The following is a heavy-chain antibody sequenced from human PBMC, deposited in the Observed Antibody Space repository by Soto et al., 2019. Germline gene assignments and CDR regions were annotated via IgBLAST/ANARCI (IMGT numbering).Heavy chain of an antibody. V-gene: IGHV3-74*01. D-gene: IGHD3-22*01. CDR1: GFTFSSYW. CDR3: SRDRRVITTNWFEP. J-gene: IGHJ5*02. CDR2: INSDGSST. Sequence: EVQLVESGGGLVQPGGSLRLSCEASGFTFSSYWMHWVRQAPGKGLVWVSRINSDGSSTSYADSVKGRFTISRDNAKNTLYLQINSLRAEDTAVYYCSRDRRVITTNWFEPWCQGTLVTVST.